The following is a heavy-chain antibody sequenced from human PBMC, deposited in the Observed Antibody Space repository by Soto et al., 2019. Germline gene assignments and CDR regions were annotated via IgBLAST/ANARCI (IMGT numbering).Heavy chain of an antibody. D-gene: IGHD3-10*01. CDR3: ASDLSGRADV. CDR1: GFTFSSYW. Sequence: PGGSLRLSCAASGFTFSSYWMHWARQAPGKGLVWVSRMNEDGGTTDYADSVKGRFTISRDNAKNTLYLQMNSLRVEDTAVYYCASDLSGRADVWGQGTTVTAP. J-gene: IGHJ6*02. V-gene: IGHV3-74*01. CDR2: MNEDGGTT.